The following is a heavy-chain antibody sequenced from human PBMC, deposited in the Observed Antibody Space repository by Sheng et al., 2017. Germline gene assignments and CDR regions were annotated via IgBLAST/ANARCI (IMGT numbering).Heavy chain of an antibody. CDR3: ARHLWGSYNSGLSY. J-gene: IGHJ4*02. D-gene: IGHD3-16*01. V-gene: IGHV5-51*01. Sequence: QVPGKGLEWMGIIYPGDSETRYSPSFQGRVTISADKSITTAYLQWSSLKASDTAIYYCARHLWGSYNSGLSYWGQGTLVTVSS. CDR2: IYPGDSET.